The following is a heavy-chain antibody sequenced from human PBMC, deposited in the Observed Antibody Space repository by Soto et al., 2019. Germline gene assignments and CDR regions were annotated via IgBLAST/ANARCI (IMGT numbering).Heavy chain of an antibody. CDR1: GFTFSSYA. V-gene: IGHV3-23*01. D-gene: IGHD2-2*01. Sequence: EVQLLESGGGLVQPGGSLRLSCAASGFTFSSYAMNWVRQAPGKGLEWVSGISGSSGTTYYAESVKGRFTISRDNSKDKLYLQMNSLRAEDTAVYYCAKDRGRVVVVPAAAFDSWGQGNLVTVSS. CDR3: AKDRGRVVVVPAAAFDS. CDR2: ISGSSGTT. J-gene: IGHJ4*02.